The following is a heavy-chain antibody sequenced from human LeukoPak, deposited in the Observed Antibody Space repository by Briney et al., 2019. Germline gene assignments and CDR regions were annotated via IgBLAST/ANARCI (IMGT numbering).Heavy chain of an antibody. CDR3: AKDDWYAEYFQH. Sequence: TGGSLRLSCAASGFTFSSYAMSWVRQAPGKGLEWVPAISGSGGGTYYADSVKGRFTISRDNSKNTLYLQMNSLRAEDTAVYHCAKDDWYAEYFQHWGQGTLVTVSS. V-gene: IGHV3-23*01. CDR1: GFTFSSYA. J-gene: IGHJ1*01. CDR2: ISGSGGGT. D-gene: IGHD3-9*01.